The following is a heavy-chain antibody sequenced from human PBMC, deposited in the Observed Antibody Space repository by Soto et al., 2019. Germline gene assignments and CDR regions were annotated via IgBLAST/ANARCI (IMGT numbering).Heavy chain of an antibody. CDR2: ISGSGGST. CDR1: GVTFSSYA. Sequence: XGSLRLSCVASGVTFSSYAMSWVRQAPGKGLEWVSAISGSGGSTYYADSVKGRFTISRDNSKNTLYLQMNSLRAEDTAVYYCAKGIAARLAVDYWGQGTLVTVS. CDR3: AKGIAARLAVDY. D-gene: IGHD6-6*01. V-gene: IGHV3-23*01. J-gene: IGHJ4*02.